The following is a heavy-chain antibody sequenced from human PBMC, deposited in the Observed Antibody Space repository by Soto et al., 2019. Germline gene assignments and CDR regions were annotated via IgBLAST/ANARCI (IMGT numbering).Heavy chain of an antibody. V-gene: IGHV1-46*03. J-gene: IGHJ4*02. CDR3: ARVQGGDTAMAPYDY. CDR1: GYTFTSYY. Sequence: ASAKVSCKASGYTFTSYYMHWVRQAPGQGLGWMGIINPSGGSTSYAQKFQGRVTMTRDTSTSTVYMELSSLRSEDTAVYYCARVQGGDTAMAPYDYWGQGTLVTVSS. CDR2: INPSGGST. D-gene: IGHD5-18*01.